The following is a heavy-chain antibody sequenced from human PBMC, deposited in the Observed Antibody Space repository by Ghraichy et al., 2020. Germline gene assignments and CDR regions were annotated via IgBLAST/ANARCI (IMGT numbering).Heavy chain of an antibody. V-gene: IGHV3-23*01. J-gene: IGHJ4*02. D-gene: IGHD3-3*01. CDR3: AKDRGISGVEDFDY. Sequence: GGSLRLSCAVSGFTLSSYAMSWVRQAPGKGLEWVSAISGGGSTYYEDSVRGRFTISRDNSKNTLYLQMNSLRTEDTAVYYCAKDRGISGVEDFDYWGQGTLVTVSS. CDR1: GFTLSSYA. CDR2: ISGGGST.